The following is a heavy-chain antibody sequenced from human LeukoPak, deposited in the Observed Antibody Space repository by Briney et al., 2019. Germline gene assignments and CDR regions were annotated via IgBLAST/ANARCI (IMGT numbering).Heavy chain of an antibody. Sequence: ASVKVSCKASGGTFSSYAISWVRQAPGQGLEWMGGIIPIFGTANYAQKFQGRVTITTDESTSTAYMELSSLRSEDTAVYYCAREGYYGSGISGGYYYGMDVWGQGTTVTVSS. J-gene: IGHJ6*02. V-gene: IGHV1-69*05. D-gene: IGHD3-10*01. CDR1: GGTFSSYA. CDR2: IIPIFGTA. CDR3: AREGYYGSGISGGYYYGMDV.